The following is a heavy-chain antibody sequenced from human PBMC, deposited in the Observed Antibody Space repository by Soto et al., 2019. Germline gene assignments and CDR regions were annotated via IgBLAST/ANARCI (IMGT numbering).Heavy chain of an antibody. J-gene: IGHJ4*02. V-gene: IGHV4-34*01. Sequence: QVQLQQWGAGLLKPSETLSLTCAVYGGSFSGYYWSWIRQPPGKGLEWIGEINHSGSTNYNPSLKSRVTISVDTSKNQFSLKLSSVTAAVTAVYYCARYRYYDILTGGVYFDYWGQGTLVTVSS. CDR2: INHSGST. CDR3: ARYRYYDILTGGVYFDY. D-gene: IGHD3-9*01. CDR1: GGSFSGYY.